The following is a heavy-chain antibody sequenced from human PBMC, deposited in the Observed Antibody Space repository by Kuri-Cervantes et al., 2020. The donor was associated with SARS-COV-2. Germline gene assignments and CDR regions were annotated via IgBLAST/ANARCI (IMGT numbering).Heavy chain of an antibody. CDR3: ARDPDSSGWYAGDAFDI. CDR2: INSDGGST. D-gene: IGHD6-19*01. V-gene: IGHV3-74*01. Sequence: GESLKISCAASGFTFSSYWMHWVRQAPGKGLVWVSRINSDGGSTSYADSVKGRFTISRDNAQNTLYLQMNSLRAEDTAVYYCARDPDSSGWYAGDAFDIWGQGTMVTVSS. J-gene: IGHJ3*02. CDR1: GFTFSSYW.